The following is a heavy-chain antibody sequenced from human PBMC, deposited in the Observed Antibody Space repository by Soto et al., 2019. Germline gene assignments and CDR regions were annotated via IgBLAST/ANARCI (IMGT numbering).Heavy chain of an antibody. CDR1: GFSLSNSGVG. V-gene: IGHV2-5*02. CDR3: THKGGRGAGMDV. J-gene: IGHJ6*02. D-gene: IGHD2-15*01. CDR2: IYWDDDE. Sequence: QITVKESGPPLVKPTQTLTLTCTFSGFSLSNSGVGVAWIRQPPGKAQEWLALIYWDDDERYRPSLRSRLTITKDTSKNQVVLTMTNVDPVDTATYFCTHKGGRGAGMDVWGQGTTVTVSS.